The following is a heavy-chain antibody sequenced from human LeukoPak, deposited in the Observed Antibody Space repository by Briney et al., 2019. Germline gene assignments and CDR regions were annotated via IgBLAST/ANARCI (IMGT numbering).Heavy chain of an antibody. Sequence: SETLSLTCSVSGGSISSDYCRWVRQPPGKGLEWIGYIYYSGSTNYNPSLKSRVTISVDTSKNQFSLKLSSVTAADTAVYYCARGANWGSNFAYWGQAALVTVSS. D-gene: IGHD7-27*01. CDR1: GGSISSDY. CDR2: IYYSGST. J-gene: IGHJ4*02. CDR3: ARGANWGSNFAY. V-gene: IGHV4-59*01.